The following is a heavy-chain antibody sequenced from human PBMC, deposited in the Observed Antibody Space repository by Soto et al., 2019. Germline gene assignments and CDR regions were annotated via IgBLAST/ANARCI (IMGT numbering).Heavy chain of an antibody. V-gene: IGHV3-23*01. CDR1: GFTFSSYA. CDR3: AKGTYYYGSAPYYFDY. CDR2: ISDSGGST. Sequence: VGSLRLSCAASGFTFSSYAMSWVRQAPGKGLEWVSGISDSGGSTYYADSVKGRFTISRDNSKNTLYLQMNSLRAEDTAVYYCAKGTYYYGSAPYYFDYWGQGTLVTVSS. J-gene: IGHJ4*02. D-gene: IGHD3-10*01.